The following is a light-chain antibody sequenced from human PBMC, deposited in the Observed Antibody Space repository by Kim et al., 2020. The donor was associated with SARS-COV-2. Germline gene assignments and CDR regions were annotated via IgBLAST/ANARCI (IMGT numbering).Light chain of an antibody. CDR1: QTVSTCC. CDR3: QQYGKT. V-gene: IGKV3-20*01. J-gene: IGKJ1*01. Sequence: LSVAPGGSATRPCRASQTVSTCCFAWNQQRPGKAPRLVIYATYKRATGIPDRFGGSGYGTDFTLTISRLEPEDYAVYYCQQYGKTFGQGTKVDIK. CDR2: ATY.